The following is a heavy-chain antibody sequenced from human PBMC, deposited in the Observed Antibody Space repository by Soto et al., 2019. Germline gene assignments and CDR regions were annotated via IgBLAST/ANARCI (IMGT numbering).Heavy chain of an antibody. V-gene: IGHV1-46*01. CDR2: INPSGGST. CDR3: ARSSGGNFGIIIEGSNWFDP. CDR1: GGTFSSYA. J-gene: IGHJ5*02. D-gene: IGHD3-3*01. Sequence: ASVKVSCKASGGTFSSYAISWVRQAPGQGLEWMGIINPSGGSTSYAQKFQGRVTMTRDTSTSTVYMELRSLRSDDTAIYYCARSSGGNFGIIIEGSNWFDPWGQGTLVTVSS.